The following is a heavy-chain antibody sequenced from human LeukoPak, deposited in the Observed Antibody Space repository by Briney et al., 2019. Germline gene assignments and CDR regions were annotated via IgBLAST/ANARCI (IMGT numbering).Heavy chain of an antibody. Sequence: SETLSLTCAVSSYSISSGYYWGWIRQPPGKGLEWIGSIYHSGSTYYNPSLKSRVTISVDTSKNQFSLKLSSVTAADTAVYYCARHVDSFEAVAGYYFDYWGQGTLVTVSS. CDR3: ARHVDSFEAVAGYYFDY. CDR2: IYHSGST. J-gene: IGHJ4*02. D-gene: IGHD6-19*01. V-gene: IGHV4-38-2*01. CDR1: SYSISSGYY.